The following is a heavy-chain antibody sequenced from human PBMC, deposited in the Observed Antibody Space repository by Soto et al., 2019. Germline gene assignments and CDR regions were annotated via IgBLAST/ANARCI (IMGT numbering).Heavy chain of an antibody. CDR1: GGTFSSYA. CDR3: ARATYYYGSGSYYTPPYYFDY. Sequence: ASVQVSCKASGGTFSSYAISWVRQAPGQGLGWMGGIIPIFGTANYAQKFQGRVTITADESTSTAYMELSSLRSKDTAVYYCARATYYYGSGSYYTPPYYFDYWGQGTLVTVSS. D-gene: IGHD3-10*01. CDR2: IIPIFGTA. J-gene: IGHJ4*02. V-gene: IGHV1-69*13.